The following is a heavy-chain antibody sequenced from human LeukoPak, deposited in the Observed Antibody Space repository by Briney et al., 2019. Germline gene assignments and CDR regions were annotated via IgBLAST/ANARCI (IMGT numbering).Heavy chain of an antibody. CDR3: ARGGPGTYYDFWSGYYRNWFDP. J-gene: IGHJ5*02. Sequence: SETLSLTCAVYGGSFSGYYWSWIRQPPGKGLEWIGEINHSGSTNYNPSLKSRVTISVDTSKNQFSLKLSSVTAADTAVYYCARGGPGTYYDFWSGYYRNWFDPWGQGTLVTVS. CDR1: GGSFSGYY. CDR2: INHSGST. V-gene: IGHV4-34*01. D-gene: IGHD3-3*01.